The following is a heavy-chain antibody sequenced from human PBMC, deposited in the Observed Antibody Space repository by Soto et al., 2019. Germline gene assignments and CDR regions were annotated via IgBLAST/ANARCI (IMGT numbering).Heavy chain of an antibody. CDR2: IYYSGST. J-gene: IGHJ4*02. Sequence: SETLSLTCTVSGGSISSYYWSWIRQPPGKGLEWIGYIYYSGSTNYNPSLKSRVTISVDTSKNQFSLKLSSVTAADTAVYYCASEYSSRWYVDYWGQGTLVTVSS. V-gene: IGHV4-59*01. D-gene: IGHD6-13*01. CDR3: ASEYSSRWYVDY. CDR1: GGSISSYY.